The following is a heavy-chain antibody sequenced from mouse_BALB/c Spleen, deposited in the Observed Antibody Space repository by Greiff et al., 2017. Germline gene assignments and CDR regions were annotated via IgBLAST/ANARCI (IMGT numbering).Heavy chain of an antibody. Sequence: EVQLVESGGGLVQPGGSLKLSCAASGFTFSSYGMSWVRQTPDKRLELVATINSNGGNTYYPDSVKGRFTISRDNAKNTLYLQMSSLKSEATAMYYCARALYYSYYVDYWGRGTTLTVSS. J-gene: IGHJ2*01. CDR3: ARALYYSYYVDY. CDR1: GFTFSSYG. CDR2: INSNGGNT. D-gene: IGHD1-1*01. V-gene: IGHV5-6-3*01.